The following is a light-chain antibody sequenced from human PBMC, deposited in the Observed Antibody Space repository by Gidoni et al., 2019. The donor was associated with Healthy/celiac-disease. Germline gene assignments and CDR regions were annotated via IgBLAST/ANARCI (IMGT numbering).Light chain of an antibody. V-gene: IGKV3-20*01. CDR1: QSVSSSY. CDR2: GAS. CDR3: QQYGSSPRA. J-gene: IGKJ5*01. Sequence: VLTQSPGTLSLSPGERATLSCRASQSVSSSYLAWYQQKPGQAPRLLIYGASSRATGIPDRFSGSGSGTDFTLTISRLEPEDFAVYYCQQYGSSPRACGQGTRLEIK.